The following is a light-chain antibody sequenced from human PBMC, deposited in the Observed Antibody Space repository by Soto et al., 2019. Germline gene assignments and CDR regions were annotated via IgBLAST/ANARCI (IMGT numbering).Light chain of an antibody. CDR2: GAS. Sequence: EIVMTQSPATLSVSPGERATLSCRASQSVSSNVAWYQQKPGQGPRLLIYGASTRATGIPARFSGSGSGTEFTLTISSLQSEDFAVYYCQQYNNWPPYTFGQGTKLEIK. V-gene: IGKV3-15*01. J-gene: IGKJ2*01. CDR1: QSVSSN. CDR3: QQYNNWPPYT.